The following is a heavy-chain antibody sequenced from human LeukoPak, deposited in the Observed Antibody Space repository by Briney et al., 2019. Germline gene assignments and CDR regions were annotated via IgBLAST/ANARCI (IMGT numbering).Heavy chain of an antibody. D-gene: IGHD1-7*01. V-gene: IGHV4-39*07. J-gene: IGHJ3*01. CDR2: IYYSGST. CDR1: GGSISSSSYY. Sequence: PSETLSLTCTVSGGSISSSSYYWGWIRQPPGKGLEWIGSIYYSGSTYYNPSLKSRVTISVDTSKNQFSLKLSSVTAADTAVYYCARDRALGSAPWPNSWGQGTMVIVSS. CDR3: ARDRALGSAPWPNS.